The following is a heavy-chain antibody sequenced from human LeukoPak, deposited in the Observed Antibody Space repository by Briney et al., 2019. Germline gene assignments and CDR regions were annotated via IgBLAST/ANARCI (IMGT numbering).Heavy chain of an antibody. CDR2: IIPIFGTA. Sequence: SVKVSCKASGYTFTSYGISWVRQAPGQGLEWMGGIIPIFGTANYAQKFQGRVTITADESTSTAYMELSSLRSEDTAVYYCASPYCSSTSCSYYYYYGMDVWGQGTTVTVSS. CDR3: ASPYCSSTSCSYYYYYGMDV. D-gene: IGHD2-2*01. J-gene: IGHJ6*02. CDR1: GYTFTSYG. V-gene: IGHV1-69*13.